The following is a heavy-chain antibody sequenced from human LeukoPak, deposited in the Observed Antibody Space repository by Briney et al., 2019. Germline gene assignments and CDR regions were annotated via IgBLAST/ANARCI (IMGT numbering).Heavy chain of an antibody. V-gene: IGHV4-39*01. D-gene: IGHD5-18*01. Sequence: GSLRLSCAASGFTFSSYEMNWVRQPPGKGLEWIGNIYKSGSAYYNPSLKSRVTISVDTSKNQFPLNLTSVTATDTAVYYCARHRGYTYGYVDYWGQGTLVTVSS. CDR2: IYKSGSA. CDR1: GFTFSSYE. CDR3: ARHRGYTYGYVDY. J-gene: IGHJ4*02.